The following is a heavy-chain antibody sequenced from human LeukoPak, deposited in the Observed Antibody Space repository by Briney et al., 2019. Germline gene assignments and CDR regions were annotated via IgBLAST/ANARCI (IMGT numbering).Heavy chain of an antibody. V-gene: IGHV3-23*01. D-gene: IGHD1/OR15-1a*01. CDR1: GFTFSSYA. CDR2: ITGSGDRT. J-gene: IGHJ4*02. CDR3: AKVEQGWPFDY. Sequence: PGGSLRLSCAASGFTFSSYAMSWVRQAPGKGLEWVSAITGSGDRTYYADSVKGRFTISRDNSKNTLYVQMNSLRAEDTAVYYCAKVEQGWPFDYWGQGTLVTVTS.